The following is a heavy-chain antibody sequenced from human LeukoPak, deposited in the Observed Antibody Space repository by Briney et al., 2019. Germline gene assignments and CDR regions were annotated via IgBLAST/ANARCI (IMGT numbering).Heavy chain of an antibody. V-gene: IGHV4-59*12. D-gene: IGHD3-9*01. Sequence: SETLSLTCTFSGDSFSSYYWTWIRQPPGMGLEWIGHIVYSGTTNYNPSLKSRVTISVDTSKNQFSLKLSSVTAADTAVYYCASRLRSFDWAGRGDYFDYWDQGTLVTV. CDR1: GDSFSSYY. CDR2: IVYSGTT. CDR3: ASRLRSFDWAGRGDYFDY. J-gene: IGHJ4*02.